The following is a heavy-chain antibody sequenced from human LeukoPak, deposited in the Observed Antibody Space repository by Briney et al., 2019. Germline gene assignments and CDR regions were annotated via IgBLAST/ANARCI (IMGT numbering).Heavy chain of an antibody. CDR3: ARGRQEISMILVVMTGVSYYLDV. J-gene: IGHJ6*03. D-gene: IGHD3-22*01. CDR1: GGSFSGYY. Sequence: SETLSLTCAVHGGSFSGYYWTWIRQSPGKGLEWIGEIIPVVSTYYNPSLKSRLTISRDTSKNQFSLRLSSVTAADTAVYYCARGRQEISMILVVMTGVSYYLDVWGKGTTVTVS. V-gene: IGHV4-34*01. CDR2: IIPVVST.